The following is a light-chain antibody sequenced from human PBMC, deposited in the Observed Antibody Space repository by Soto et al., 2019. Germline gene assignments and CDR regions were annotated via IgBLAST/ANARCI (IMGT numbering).Light chain of an antibody. CDR1: QRISTY. CDR2: AAS. V-gene: IGKV1-39*01. CDR3: QQCYSSPRT. J-gene: IGKJ1*01. Sequence: DIQMTQSPSTLSAGVGDRLTITCRARQRISTYLNWYQQKPGKAPTLLIYAASSLQSGVPSRFSGGGSGTDFTLTINTLQPEDFATYFCQQCYSSPRTFGQGTKVEIK.